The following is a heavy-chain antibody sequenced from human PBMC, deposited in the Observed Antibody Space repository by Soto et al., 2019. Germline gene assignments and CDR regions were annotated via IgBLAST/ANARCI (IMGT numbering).Heavy chain of an antibody. CDR1: GYTFTGYY. V-gene: IGHV1-2*02. Sequence: ASVKVSCKASGYTFTGYYMHWVRQAPGQGLEWMGWINPNSGGTNYAQKFQGRVTMTRDTSISTAYMELSRLRSDDTAVYYCARGSKFGELPIHVYGMDVWGQGTSVTVSS. CDR2: INPNSGGT. CDR3: ARGSKFGELPIHVYGMDV. J-gene: IGHJ6*02. D-gene: IGHD3-10*01.